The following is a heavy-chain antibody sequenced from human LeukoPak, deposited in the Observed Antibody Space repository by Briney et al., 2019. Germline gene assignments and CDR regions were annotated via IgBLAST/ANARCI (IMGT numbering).Heavy chain of an antibody. Sequence: GASVKVSCKASGYTFTSYDINWVRQATGQGLEWMGWMNPNSGNTGYAQKFQGRVTMTRNTSISTAYMELSSLRSEDTAVYYCARGIRRPKIVYFGCWGQGTLVTVSS. V-gene: IGHV1-8*01. J-gene: IGHJ4*02. CDR1: GYTFTSYD. D-gene: IGHD3-16*02. CDR3: ARGIRRPKIVYFGC. CDR2: MNPNSGNT.